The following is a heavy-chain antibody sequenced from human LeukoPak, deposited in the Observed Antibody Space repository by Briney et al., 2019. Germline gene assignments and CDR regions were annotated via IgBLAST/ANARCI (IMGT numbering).Heavy chain of an antibody. Sequence: GGSLRLSCAASGFTVSSNYMTWVRQAPGKGLEWVSVIYSGGITYYADSVKGRFTISRDNSKNTLYLQMNSLRAEDTAVYYCARSGWYGSFDYWGQGTLVTVSS. CDR3: ARSGWYGSFDY. J-gene: IGHJ4*02. D-gene: IGHD6-19*01. CDR1: GFTVSSNY. CDR2: IYSGGIT. V-gene: IGHV3-66*01.